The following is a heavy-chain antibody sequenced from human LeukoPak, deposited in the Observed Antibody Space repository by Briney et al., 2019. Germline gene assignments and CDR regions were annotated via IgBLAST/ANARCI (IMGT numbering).Heavy chain of an antibody. CDR1: GFTFSSYG. J-gene: IGHJ4*02. Sequence: PGGSLRLSCAASGFTFSSYGMHWVRQAPGKGLEWVAFIRYDGSNKYYADSVKGRFTISRDNSKNTLYLQMNSLRAEDTAVYYCAKDLTGYCSSTSCYTGIDYWAREPWSPSPQ. V-gene: IGHV3-30*02. CDR3: AKDLTGYCSSTSCYTGIDY. D-gene: IGHD2-2*02. CDR2: IRYDGSNK.